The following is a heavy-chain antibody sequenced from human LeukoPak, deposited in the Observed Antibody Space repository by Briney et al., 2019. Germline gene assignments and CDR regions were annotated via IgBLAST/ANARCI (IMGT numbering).Heavy chain of an antibody. CDR2: ISSSSSYI. CDR3: ARDPYSSGYSNFDY. V-gene: IGHV3-21*04. CDR1: GFTFSSYS. J-gene: IGHJ4*02. Sequence: PGGSLRLSCAASGFTFSSYSMNWVRQAPGKGLEWVSSISSSSSYIYYADSVKGRFTISRDNAKNSLYLQMNSLRAEDTAVYYCARDPYSSGYSNFDYWGQGTLVTVSS. D-gene: IGHD3-22*01.